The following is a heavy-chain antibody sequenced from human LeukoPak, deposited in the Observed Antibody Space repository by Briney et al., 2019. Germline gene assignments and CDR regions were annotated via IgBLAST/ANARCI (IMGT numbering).Heavy chain of an antibody. Sequence: PGGSLRLSCSASGFTFSSYAMYWVRQAPGKGLEYVSAISSNVVSTYYADSVKGRFTISRDNSKNTLYLQMTSLRDEDTAVYYCAKYSGSYYSPIDYWGQGTLVTVSS. CDR3: AKYSGSYYSPIDY. CDR1: GFTFSSYA. CDR2: ISSNVVST. J-gene: IGHJ4*02. V-gene: IGHV3-64D*06. D-gene: IGHD1-26*01.